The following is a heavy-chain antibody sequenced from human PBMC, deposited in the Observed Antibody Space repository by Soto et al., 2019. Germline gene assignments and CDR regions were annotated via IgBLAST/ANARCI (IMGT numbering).Heavy chain of an antibody. V-gene: IGHV4-59*08. D-gene: IGHD3-10*01. CDR3: VRQGTGFLDGIVDV. CDR2: VYDTWST. J-gene: IGHJ6*01. CDR1: SGPSKSHN. Sequence: QVQVQQSGPGLVKPSETLSLTCTVSSGPSKSHNWGWIRQPPGRGLEWIGYVYDTWSTSYNPSLKSRVTVSADTSTNRISLTLRFVTAADTAVYYCVRQGTGFLDGIVDVWGQGTTVIVSS.